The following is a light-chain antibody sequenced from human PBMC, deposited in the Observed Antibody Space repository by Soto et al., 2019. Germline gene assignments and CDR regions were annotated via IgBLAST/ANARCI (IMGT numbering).Light chain of an antibody. J-gene: IGLJ2*01. Sequence: QSVLTQPASVSGSPGQSITISCTGTSSDVGGYNYVSWYQQYPGKAPKLMIYEVGNRPSGVSNRFSGSKSGNTASLTISGLQAEDEADYYCSSYTSSSHVVFGGGTKVTVL. V-gene: IGLV2-14*01. CDR3: SSYTSSSHVV. CDR2: EVG. CDR1: SSDVGGYNY.